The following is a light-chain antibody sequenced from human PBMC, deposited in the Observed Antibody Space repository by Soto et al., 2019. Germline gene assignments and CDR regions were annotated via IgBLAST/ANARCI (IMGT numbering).Light chain of an antibody. CDR1: QGVSNY. J-gene: IGKJ2*01. V-gene: IGKV1-39*01. CDR3: QQSYRTPHT. CDR2: AAS. Sequence: DIQMTQSPSSLSASVGDRVTISCRASQGVSNYLIWYQQRQGRAPKLLIYAASKLVSGVPSRFSGSGSGTNFTLTISSLQPEDFATYYCQQSYRTPHTFGQGTKLETK.